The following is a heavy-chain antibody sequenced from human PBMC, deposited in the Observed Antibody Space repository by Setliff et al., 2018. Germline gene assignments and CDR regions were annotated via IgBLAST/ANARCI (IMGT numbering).Heavy chain of an antibody. Sequence: ASETLSLTCTVSGGSISSGDYYWSWIRQPPGRGLEWIGYIYYSGSTYYNPSLKSRVTISVDTSKNQFSLKLSSVTAADTAVYYCARVMGGSYGFSWFDPCGQVTLVTVSS. CDR3: ARVMGGSYGFSWFDP. CDR1: GGSISSGDYY. V-gene: IGHV4-30-4*08. D-gene: IGHD1-26*01. CDR2: IYYSGST. J-gene: IGHJ5*02.